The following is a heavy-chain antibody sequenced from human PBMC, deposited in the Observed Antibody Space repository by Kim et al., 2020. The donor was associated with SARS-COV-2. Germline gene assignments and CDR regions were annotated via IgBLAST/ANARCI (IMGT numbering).Heavy chain of an antibody. V-gene: IGHV7-4-1*02. D-gene: IGHD1-26*01. CDR2: INTNTGNL. CDR3: ESYYSGSYYPSTQPKRNAFDI. CDR1: GYTFTSYA. Sequence: ASVKVSCKASGYTFTSYAMNWVRQAPGQGLEWMGWINTNTGNLTYAQGFTGRFVFSLDTSVSTAYLQISSLKAEDTAVYYCESYYSGSYYPSTQPKRNAFDIWGQGTMVTVSS. J-gene: IGHJ3*02.